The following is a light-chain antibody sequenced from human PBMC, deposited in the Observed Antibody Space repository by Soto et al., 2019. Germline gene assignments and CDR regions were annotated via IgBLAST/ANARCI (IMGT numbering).Light chain of an antibody. CDR2: GAS. CDR1: QSVSSY. CDR3: QQYNNWPQT. V-gene: IGKV3-15*01. Sequence: ELALTQSPGTLSLSPGERATLSCRASQSVSSYLAWYQQKPGQAPRLLIYGASTRATGIPARFSGSGSGTEFTLTISSLQSEDFAVYYCQQYNNWPQTFGQGTKVDIK. J-gene: IGKJ1*01.